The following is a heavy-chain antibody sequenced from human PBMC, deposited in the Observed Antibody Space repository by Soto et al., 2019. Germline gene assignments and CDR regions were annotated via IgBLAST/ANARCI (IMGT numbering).Heavy chain of an antibody. CDR3: ARSPLGTAYLHYYHMDV. Sequence: QVQLQESGPGLVKPSETLSLTCTVSGGSMSSDSWTWIRQAPGKDWEWIGFKDYSGRSTYNPSLKNRATISLDTSENQFSLELTSVTAADTAVYYCARSPLGTAYLHYYHMDVWGEGTTVTVSS. J-gene: IGHJ6*03. CDR1: GGSMSSDS. V-gene: IGHV4-59*01. D-gene: IGHD1-1*01. CDR2: KDYSGRS.